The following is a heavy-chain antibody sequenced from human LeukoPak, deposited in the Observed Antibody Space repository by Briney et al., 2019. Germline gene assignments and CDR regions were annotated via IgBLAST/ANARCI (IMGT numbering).Heavy chain of an antibody. CDR3: ARRGYCSGGSCYSDYFDY. CDR2: IYTSGST. D-gene: IGHD2-15*01. J-gene: IGHJ4*02. CDR1: GGSISSYY. V-gene: IGHV4-4*09. Sequence: SETLSLTCTVSGGSISSYYWSWIRQPPGKGLEWIGYIYTSGSTNYNPSLKSRVTISVDTSKNQFSLKLSSVTAADTAVYYCARRGYCSGGSCYSDYFDYWGQGTLVTVSS.